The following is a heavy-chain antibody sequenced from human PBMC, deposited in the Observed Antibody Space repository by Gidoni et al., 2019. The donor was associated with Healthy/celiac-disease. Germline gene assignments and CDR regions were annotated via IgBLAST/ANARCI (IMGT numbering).Heavy chain of an antibody. CDR1: GFPFSNAW. CDR3: TTGPSLSRYYGMDV. Sequence: EVQLVESGGGLVKPGGSLRLSCAASGFPFSNAWMNWVRQAPGKGLEWVGRIKSKTDGGTTDYAAPVKGRYTISRDDSKNTLYLQMNSLKTEDTAVYYCTTGPSLSRYYGMDVWGQGTTVTVSS. CDR2: IKSKTDGGTT. J-gene: IGHJ6*02. V-gene: IGHV3-15*07. D-gene: IGHD3-16*02.